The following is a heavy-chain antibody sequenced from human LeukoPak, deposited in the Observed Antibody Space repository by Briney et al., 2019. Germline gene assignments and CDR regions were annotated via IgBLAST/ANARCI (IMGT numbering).Heavy chain of an antibody. CDR3: AKVPGQAVAGTLDY. V-gene: IGHV3-30*02. CDR1: VFTFSSYG. J-gene: IGHJ4*02. Sequence: PGGSLRLSCAASVFTFSSYGMYWVRQAPGKGLEWVAFIRSDGNKKYYADSVKGRFTISRDNSRNTLYLQMNSLRTEDTAVYYCAKVPGQAVAGTLDYWGQGALVTVSS. D-gene: IGHD6-19*01. CDR2: IRSDGNKK.